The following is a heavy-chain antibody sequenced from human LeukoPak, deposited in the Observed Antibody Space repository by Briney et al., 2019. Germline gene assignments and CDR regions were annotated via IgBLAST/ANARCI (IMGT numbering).Heavy chain of an antibody. CDR3: ARHSVSYGPADY. J-gene: IGHJ4*02. CDR1: RYTFIGYY. CDR2: IFPNSGGT. Sequence: SVRVSCKDSRYTFIGYYMHWVPQAPGQGREWMGWIFPNSGGTNYAQKFKASVTMPRDRSSSTAYLELSRLRSDDTTDYYGARHSVSYGPADYWGQGTLVTVSS. V-gene: IGHV1-2*02. D-gene: IGHD5-18*01.